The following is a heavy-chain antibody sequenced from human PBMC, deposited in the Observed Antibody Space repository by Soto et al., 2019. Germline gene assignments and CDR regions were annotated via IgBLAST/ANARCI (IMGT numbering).Heavy chain of an antibody. CDR1: GGSTSSYY. Sequence: NPSETLSLTCTVSGGSTSSYYWSWIRQPPGKGLEWIGHIYYSGYTNTNYNPSLKSRVTISVDTSKSQFSLKLSSVTAADTAVYYCARDYYSHSSGKPGAYYYGMDVCGQGTTVTVSS. V-gene: IGHV4-59*01. CDR3: ARDYYSHSSGKPGAYYYGMDV. D-gene: IGHD3-22*01. CDR2: IYYSGYTNT. J-gene: IGHJ6*02.